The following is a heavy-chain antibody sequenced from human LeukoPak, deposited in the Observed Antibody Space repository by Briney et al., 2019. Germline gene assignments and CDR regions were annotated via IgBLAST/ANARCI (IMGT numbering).Heavy chain of an antibody. D-gene: IGHD2-21*02. V-gene: IGHV3-53*01. CDR3: ARDLSLLCGADCYYYYGMDV. CDR1: GFTVSSNY. J-gene: IGHJ6*02. CDR2: IYSGGST. Sequence: GGSLRLSCAASGFTVSSNYMSWVRQAPGKGLEWVSVIYSGGSTYYADSVKGRFTISRDNSKNTLYLQMNSLRAEDTAVYYCARDLSLLCGADCYYYYGMDVWGQGTTVTVSS.